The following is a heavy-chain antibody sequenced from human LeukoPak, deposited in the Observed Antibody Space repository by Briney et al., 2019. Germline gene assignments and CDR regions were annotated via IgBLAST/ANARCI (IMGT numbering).Heavy chain of an antibody. CDR1: GYTFTGYY. CDR2: INPNSGGT. J-gene: IGHJ3*02. D-gene: IGHD3-10*01. Sequence: EASVKVSCKASGYTFTGYYMHWVRHAPGQGLEWMGWINPNSGGTNYAQKFQGRVTTTRDTSISTAYMELSRLRSDDTAVYYCATPLWFGELFRPDDAFDIWGQGTMVTVSS. V-gene: IGHV1-2*02. CDR3: ATPLWFGELFRPDDAFDI.